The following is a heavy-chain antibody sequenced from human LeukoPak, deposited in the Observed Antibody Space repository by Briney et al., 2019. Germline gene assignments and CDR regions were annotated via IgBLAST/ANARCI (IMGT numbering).Heavy chain of an antibody. CDR2: ISTSSTYI. J-gene: IGHJ4*02. CDR3: ARDPPFIIGSTFFDY. Sequence: GGSLRLSCAASGFTFSSYSMNWVRQAPGKGLEWVSSISTSSTYIYYADSVKGRFTISRDNAKNSLYLQMNSLRAEDTAVYYCARDPPFIIGSTFFDYWGQGTLVTVSS. V-gene: IGHV3-21*01. CDR1: GFTFSSYS. D-gene: IGHD1-20*01.